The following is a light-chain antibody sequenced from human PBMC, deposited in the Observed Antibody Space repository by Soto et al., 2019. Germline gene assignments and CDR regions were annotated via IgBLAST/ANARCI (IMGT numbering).Light chain of an antibody. Sequence: DIQMTQSPSSVSASVGDRVSITCRASQGISNWLAWYQQKPGRAPKLLIYTGSSLQSGVPSRFSGPGSGTEFTLTISSLQPEDVATYYCQQANSFPLTFGGGTKVEIK. V-gene: IGKV1-12*01. CDR1: QGISNW. J-gene: IGKJ4*01. CDR2: TGS. CDR3: QQANSFPLT.